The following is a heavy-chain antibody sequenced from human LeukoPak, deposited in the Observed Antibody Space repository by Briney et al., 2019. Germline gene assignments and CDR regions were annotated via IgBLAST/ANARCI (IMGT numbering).Heavy chain of an antibody. CDR3: AGEKADRHYLDV. Sequence: PGGSLRLSCAPSAFTLSNYNMNWVRQGPGKGVEWVSYINSSRSTMYYADSVKGRFTVSRDNAKHSLYLQMNSLRAEDTAACYCAGEKADRHYLDVCGKGTTVTVSS. J-gene: IGHJ6*03. CDR2: INSSRSTM. D-gene: IGHD6-6*01. V-gene: IGHV3-48*01. CDR1: AFTLSNYN.